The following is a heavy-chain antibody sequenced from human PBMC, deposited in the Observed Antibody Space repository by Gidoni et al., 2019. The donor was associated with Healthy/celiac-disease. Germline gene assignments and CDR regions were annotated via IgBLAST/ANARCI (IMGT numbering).Heavy chain of an antibody. Sequence: QVQLVASGGGLVKPGGSLRLSCAASVFTFSDYYMSLIRQAPGKGLEGVSYISSSSSYTNYADSVKGRFTISRDNAKNSLYLQMNSLRAEDTAVYYCARGWYGEGPDYWGQGTLVTVSS. CDR3: ARGWYGEGPDY. J-gene: IGHJ4*02. V-gene: IGHV3-11*05. CDR2: ISSSSSYT. D-gene: IGHD4-17*01. CDR1: VFTFSDYY.